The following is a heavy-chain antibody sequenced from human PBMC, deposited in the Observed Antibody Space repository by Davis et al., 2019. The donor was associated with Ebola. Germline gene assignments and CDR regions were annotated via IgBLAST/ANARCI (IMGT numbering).Heavy chain of an antibody. CDR3: ARESWGTGWFDP. V-gene: IGHV4-59*01. Sequence: MPSETLSLTCTVSGGSISSYYWSWIRQPPGKGLEWIGYIYYSGSTNYNPSLKSRVTISVDTSKNQFSLKLSSVTAADTAVYYCARESWGTGWFDPWGQGTLVTVSS. J-gene: IGHJ5*02. CDR1: GGSISSYY. D-gene: IGHD2-8*02. CDR2: IYYSGST.